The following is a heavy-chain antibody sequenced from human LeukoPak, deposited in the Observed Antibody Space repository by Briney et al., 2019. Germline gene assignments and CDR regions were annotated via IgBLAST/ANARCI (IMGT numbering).Heavy chain of an antibody. CDR3: ARESGGSWTNFDY. Sequence: PGGSLRLSCAASGFTVSSNYMSWVRQAPGKGLEGVSVFYSGGSTYYSDSVKGRFTISRDNSKNSVYLEVSSLRGDDTAVYYCARESGGSWTNFDYWGQGTLVAVSS. V-gene: IGHV3-66*01. CDR2: FYSGGST. CDR1: GFTVSSNY. J-gene: IGHJ4*02. D-gene: IGHD6-13*01.